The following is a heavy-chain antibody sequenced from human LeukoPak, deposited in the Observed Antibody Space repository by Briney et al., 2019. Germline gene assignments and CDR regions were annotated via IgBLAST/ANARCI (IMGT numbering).Heavy chain of an antibody. Sequence: ASVKVSCKVSGYTFTDYYMHRVQQAPGKGLEWMGLVDPEDGETIYAEKFQGRVTITADTSTDTAYMELSSLRSEDTAVYYCATDYGGNSGYWGQGTLVTVSS. V-gene: IGHV1-69-2*01. CDR3: ATDYGGNSGY. CDR2: VDPEDGET. D-gene: IGHD4-23*01. J-gene: IGHJ4*02. CDR1: GYTFTDYY.